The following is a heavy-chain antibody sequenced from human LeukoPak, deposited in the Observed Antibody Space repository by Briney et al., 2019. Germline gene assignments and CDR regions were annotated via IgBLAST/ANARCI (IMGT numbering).Heavy chain of an antibody. D-gene: IGHD1-14*01. CDR1: GGSISSGGYY. CDR2: IYYSGST. J-gene: IGHJ4*02. CDR3: AGTGGGTSLEPFDY. Sequence: SETLSLTCTVSGGSISSGGYYWSWIRQHPGKGLEWIGYIYYSGSTYYNPSLKSRVTISVDTSKNQFSLKLSSVTAADTAVYYCAGTGGGTSLEPFDYWGQGTLVTVSS. V-gene: IGHV4-31*03.